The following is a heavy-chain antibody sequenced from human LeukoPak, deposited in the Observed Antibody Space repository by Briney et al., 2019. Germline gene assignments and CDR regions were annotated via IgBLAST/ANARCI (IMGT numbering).Heavy chain of an antibody. Sequence: VASVKVSCKASGYTFTSYAMHWVRQAPGQRLEWMGWINAGNGNTKYSQKFQGRVTITRDTSASTAYMELSSLRSEDTAVYYCARDIWNYYDSSGSIDYWGQGTLVTVSS. V-gene: IGHV1-3*01. CDR2: INAGNGNT. CDR1: GYTFTSYA. J-gene: IGHJ4*02. D-gene: IGHD3-22*01. CDR3: ARDIWNYYDSSGSIDY.